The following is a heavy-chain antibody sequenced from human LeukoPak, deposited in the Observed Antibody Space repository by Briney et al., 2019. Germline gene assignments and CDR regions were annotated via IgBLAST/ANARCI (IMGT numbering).Heavy chain of an antibody. CDR3: AREWAYYYDSSGSYFDY. D-gene: IGHD3-22*01. CDR1: GYTFTCYY. J-gene: IGHJ4*02. V-gene: IGHV1-2*02. Sequence: GASVTVSCTASGYTFTCYYMHWVRQAPGQGREWMGWINPNSGGTNYAQKFQGRVTITRDTSISTAYMELSRLRSDDTAVYCCAREWAYYYDSSGSYFDYWGQGTLVTVSS. CDR2: INPNSGGT.